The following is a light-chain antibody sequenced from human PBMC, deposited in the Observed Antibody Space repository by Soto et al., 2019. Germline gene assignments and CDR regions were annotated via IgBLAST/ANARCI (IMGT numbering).Light chain of an antibody. J-gene: IGKJ2*01. CDR2: DAS. Sequence: DIQMTQSPSSLSASVGDRVTITCRAIQTISTYLNWYQQKPGKAPRLLIYDASSLLSGVPSRFRGSGSGTDFTLTIASLQPEDFSTYYCQQSDSTPYTFGQGTKVDIK. CDR1: QTISTY. CDR3: QQSDSTPYT. V-gene: IGKV1-39*01.